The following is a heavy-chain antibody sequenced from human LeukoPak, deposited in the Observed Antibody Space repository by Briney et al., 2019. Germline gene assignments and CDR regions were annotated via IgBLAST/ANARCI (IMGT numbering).Heavy chain of an antibody. CDR2: INHSGST. CDR1: GGSFSGYY. Sequence: PSETLSLTCAVYGGSFSGYYWSWIRQPPGKGLEWIGEINHSGSTNYNPSLKSRVTISVDTSKNQFSLKLSSVTAADTAVYYCARHKRYSVYVRSSSYLDYWGQGTMVTVSS. J-gene: IGHJ4*02. CDR3: ARHKRYSVYVRSSSYLDY. D-gene: IGHD5/OR15-5a*01. V-gene: IGHV4-34*01.